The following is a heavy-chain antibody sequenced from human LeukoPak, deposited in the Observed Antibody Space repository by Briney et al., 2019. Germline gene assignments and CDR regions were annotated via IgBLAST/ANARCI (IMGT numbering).Heavy chain of an antibody. CDR3: ARHRGGSSLFDY. J-gene: IGHJ4*02. CDR2: IYYSGST. CDR1: GGSISSYY. V-gene: IGHV4-59*08. D-gene: IGHD2-15*01. Sequence: SETLSLTCTVSGGSISSYYWSWIRQPPGKGLEWIGYIYYSGSTDYNPSLKSRVTISVDTSKNQFSLKLSSVTAADTAVYYCARHRGGSSLFDYWGQGTLVTVSS.